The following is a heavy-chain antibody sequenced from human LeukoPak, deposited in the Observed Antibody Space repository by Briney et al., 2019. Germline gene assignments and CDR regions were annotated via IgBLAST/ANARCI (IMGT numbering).Heavy chain of an antibody. Sequence: ASVKVSCKVSGYTLTELPMHWVRQAPGKGLEWMGGFDPEDGETIYAQKFQGRVTMTEDTSTDTAYMELSSLRSEDTAVYYCATGQPRITMIVVVPGGYYFDYWGQETLVTVSS. CDR2: FDPEDGET. V-gene: IGHV1-24*01. D-gene: IGHD3-22*01. CDR1: GYTLTELP. J-gene: IGHJ4*02. CDR3: ATGQPRITMIVVVPGGYYFDY.